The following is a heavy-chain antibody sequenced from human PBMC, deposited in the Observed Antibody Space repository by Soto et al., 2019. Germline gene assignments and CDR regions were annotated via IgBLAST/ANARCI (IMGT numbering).Heavy chain of an antibody. CDR1: GYTFTGYY. V-gene: IGHV1-2*02. CDR3: ARDQDVNYYYYGMDV. CDR2: INPNSGGT. Sequence: ASVKVSCKASGYTFTGYYMHWVRQAPGQGLEWMGWINPNSGGTNYAQKFQGRVTMTRDTSISTAYMELSRLRSDDTAVYYCARDQDVNYYYYGMDVWGQGTAVTVSS. D-gene: IGHD3-16*01. J-gene: IGHJ6*02.